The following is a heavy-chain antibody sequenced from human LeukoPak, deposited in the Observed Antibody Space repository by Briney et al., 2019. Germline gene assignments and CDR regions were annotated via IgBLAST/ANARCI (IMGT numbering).Heavy chain of an antibody. J-gene: IGHJ4*02. V-gene: IGHV3-23*01. CDR2: ISGSGGST. Sequence: GGSLRLSCAASGFTFSSYAMSWVRQAPGKGLEWVSAISGSGGSTYYADSVKGRFTISRDNSKNTLYLQMNSLRAEDTAVYYSAKAGVLLWFGESALVYWGQGTLVTVSS. D-gene: IGHD3-10*01. CDR3: AKAGVLLWFGESALVY. CDR1: GFTFSSYA.